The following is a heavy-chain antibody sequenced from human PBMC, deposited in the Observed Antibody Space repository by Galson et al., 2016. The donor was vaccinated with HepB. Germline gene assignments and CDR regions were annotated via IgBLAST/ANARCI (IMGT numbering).Heavy chain of an antibody. V-gene: IGHV3-72*01. CDR3: ARGHTHNYYDSSGYPDALDV. CDR2: ARNEADRYTT. Sequence: SLRLSCAASGFIFSDHHMGWVRQAPGKGLEWVGRARNEADRYTTEYAESVKGRFIISRDDRNNSLYLQMSSLNIEETAVYYCARGHTHNYYDSSGYPDALDVWGRGTLVTVSS. CDR1: GFIFSDHH. D-gene: IGHD3-22*01. J-gene: IGHJ3*01.